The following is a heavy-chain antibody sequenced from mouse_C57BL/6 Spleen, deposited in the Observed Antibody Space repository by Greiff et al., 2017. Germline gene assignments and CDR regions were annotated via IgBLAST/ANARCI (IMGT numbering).Heavy chain of an antibody. Sequence: VQLQQSGAELVKPGASVKISCKASGYAFSSYWMNWVKQRPGKGLEWIGQIYPGDGDTNHNGKFKGKAALTADKSSSTAYMQLSSLTSEDSAVYFCARTENWYFDVWGTGTTVTVSS. CDR3: ARTENWYFDV. V-gene: IGHV1-80*01. CDR1: GYAFSSYW. J-gene: IGHJ1*03. CDR2: IYPGDGDT.